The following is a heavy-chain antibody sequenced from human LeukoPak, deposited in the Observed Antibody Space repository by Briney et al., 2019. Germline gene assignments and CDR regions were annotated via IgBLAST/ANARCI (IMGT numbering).Heavy chain of an antibody. V-gene: IGHV1-69*06. CDR2: IIPIFGTA. Sequence: ASVKVSCKASGGTFSSYAISWVRQAPGQGLEWMGGIIPIFGTANYAQKFQGRVTITADKSTSTAYMELSSLRSEDTAVYYCARGADCSGGSCYYCDYWGQGTLVTVSS. CDR3: ARGADCSGGSCYYCDY. J-gene: IGHJ4*02. D-gene: IGHD2-15*01. CDR1: GGTFSSYA.